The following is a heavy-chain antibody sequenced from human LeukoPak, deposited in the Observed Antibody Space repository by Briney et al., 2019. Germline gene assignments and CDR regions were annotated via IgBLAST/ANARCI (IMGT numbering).Heavy chain of an antibody. Sequence: SETLSLTCTVSGGSISSYYWSWIRQPPGKGLEWIGYIYYSGSTYYNPSLKSRVTISVDTSKNQFSLKLSSVTAADTAVYYCARDLGGGDPAPFDYWGQGTLVTVSS. CDR2: IYYSGST. CDR3: ARDLGGGDPAPFDY. CDR1: GGSISSYY. J-gene: IGHJ4*02. V-gene: IGHV4-59*12. D-gene: IGHD2-21*01.